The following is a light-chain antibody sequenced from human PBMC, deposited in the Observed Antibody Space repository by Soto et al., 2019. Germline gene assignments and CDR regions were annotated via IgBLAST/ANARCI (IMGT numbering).Light chain of an antibody. CDR3: ISYKTDDTFV. CDR2: EAT. V-gene: IGLV2-14*01. J-gene: IGLJ1*01. CDR1: RSDIGASNS. Sequence: QSALAQPASVSGSPGQSITISCAGTRSDIGASNSVSWYQHLPGRSPTLIIYEATNRPSGVSERFSGSKAGDTASLTISGLQADDESEYFCISYKTDDTFVFGGGTKVTLL.